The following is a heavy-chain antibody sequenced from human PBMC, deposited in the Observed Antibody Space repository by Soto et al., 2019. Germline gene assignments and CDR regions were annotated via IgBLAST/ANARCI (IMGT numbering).Heavy chain of an antibody. V-gene: IGHV3-23*01. CDR2: IGGRGNSS. J-gene: IGHJ3*01. CDR3: VREGSGSFDF. D-gene: IGHD6-19*01. Sequence: PGGSLRLSCAASGFIFTNYAMNWVRRAPGKGLEWVSVIGGRGNSSYYADSVQGRFTISRDNSKNTLSLQMSSLTADDTAIYYCVREGSGSFDFWGRGTMVTVSS. CDR1: GFIFTNYA.